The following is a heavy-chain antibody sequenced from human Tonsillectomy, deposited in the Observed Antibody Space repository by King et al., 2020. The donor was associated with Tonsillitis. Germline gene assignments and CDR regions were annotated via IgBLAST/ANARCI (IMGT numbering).Heavy chain of an antibody. V-gene: IGHV5-51*01. J-gene: IGHJ6*02. D-gene: IGHD4-11*01. Sequence: VQLVQSGAELKKPGESLKISCKVSGYTFITYWIAWVRQMPGKGLEWMGTIYPDDSVTRYSPSFQGQVTVSVEKSLNITFLQWRSLKASDSAVYYCARQSQYYGLDVWGQGTTVTVSS. CDR1: GYTFITYW. CDR3: ARQSQYYGLDV. CDR2: IYPDDSVT.